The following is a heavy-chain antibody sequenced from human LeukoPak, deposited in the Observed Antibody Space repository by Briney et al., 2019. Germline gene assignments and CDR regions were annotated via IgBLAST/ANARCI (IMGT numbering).Heavy chain of an antibody. J-gene: IGHJ4*02. CDR2: IIPIFGTA. Sequence: GASVKVSCKASGYTFTGYYMHWVRQAPGQGLEWMGGIIPIFGTANYAQKFQGRVTITADKSTSTAYMELSSLRSEDTAVYYCARERAHSSSQFDYWGQGTLVTVSS. CDR3: ARERAHSSSQFDY. D-gene: IGHD6-13*01. CDR1: GYTFTGYY. V-gene: IGHV1-69*06.